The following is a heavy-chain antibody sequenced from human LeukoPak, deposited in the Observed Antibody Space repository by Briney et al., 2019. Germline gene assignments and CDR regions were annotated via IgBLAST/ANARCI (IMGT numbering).Heavy chain of an antibody. CDR1: GFTFNSYA. CDR2: ISASGAST. CDR3: AKTYRDYFDS. Sequence: GGSLRLSCVGSGFTFNSYAMNWVRQAPGKGLQWVSTISASGASTFYADSVKGRFTTSRDNSKNTVSLQVNSLRVEDTAIYYCAKTYRDYFDSWGLGTLVTVSS. V-gene: IGHV3-23*01. D-gene: IGHD5-18*01. J-gene: IGHJ4*02.